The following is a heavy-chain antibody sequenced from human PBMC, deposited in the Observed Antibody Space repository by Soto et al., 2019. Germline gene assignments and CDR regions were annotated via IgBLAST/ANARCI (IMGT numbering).Heavy chain of an antibody. V-gene: IGHV3-9*01. CDR2: ISWNSGSI. Sequence: EVQLVESGGGLVQPGRSLRLSCAASGFTFDDYAMHWVRQAPGKGLEWVSGISWNSGSIGYADSVKGRFTISRDNAKNSLYLQMNSLRAEDTALYYCATSGGGYPGNYWGQGTLVTVSS. CDR1: GFTFDDYA. CDR3: ATSGGGYPGNY. D-gene: IGHD1-1*01. J-gene: IGHJ4*02.